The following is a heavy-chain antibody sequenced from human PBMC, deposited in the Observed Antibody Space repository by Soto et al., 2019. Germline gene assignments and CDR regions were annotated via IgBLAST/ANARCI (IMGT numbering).Heavy chain of an antibody. V-gene: IGHV3-23*01. CDR1: QFTFSNSA. CDR2: IGGGGRDT. Sequence: EVQLLESGGGLVQPGGSLRLSCAGSQFTFSNSAMSWVRQAPGKGLEWVSAIGGGGRDTYYADSVRGRFTISRDNPKNTLYLQMNSLRAEDTAVYYCAKDSRGYNRPIDSWGQGALVTVSS. D-gene: IGHD5-12*01. CDR3: AKDSRGYNRPIDS. J-gene: IGHJ4*02.